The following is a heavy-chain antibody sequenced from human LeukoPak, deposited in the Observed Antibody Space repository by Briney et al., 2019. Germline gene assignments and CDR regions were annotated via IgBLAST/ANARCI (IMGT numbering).Heavy chain of an antibody. Sequence: GGSLRLSCAASGFTFSSYGMHWVRQAPGKGLEWVAVISYDGSNKYYADSVKGRFTISRDNSKNTLYLQMNSLRAEDTAVYYCAKDLSFQHWGQGTLVTVSS. V-gene: IGHV3-30*18. CDR3: AKDLSFQH. J-gene: IGHJ1*01. CDR1: GFTFSSYG. CDR2: ISYDGSNK.